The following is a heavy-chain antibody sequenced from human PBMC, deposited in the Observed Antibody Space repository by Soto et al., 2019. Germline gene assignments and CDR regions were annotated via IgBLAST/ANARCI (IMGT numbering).Heavy chain of an antibody. CDR2: ISYDGSNK. Sequence: QVPLVESGGGVVQPGRSLRLSCAASGFTFSSYGMHWVRQAPGKGLEWVAVISYDGSNKYYADSVKGRFTISRDNSKNTLYLQMNSLRAEDTAVYYCAKERSRYSGYDSFDYWGQGTLVTVSS. V-gene: IGHV3-30*18. J-gene: IGHJ4*02. CDR3: AKERSRYSGYDSFDY. D-gene: IGHD5-12*01. CDR1: GFTFSSYG.